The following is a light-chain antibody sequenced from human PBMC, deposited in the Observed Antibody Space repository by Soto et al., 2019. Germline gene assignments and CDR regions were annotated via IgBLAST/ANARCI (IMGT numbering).Light chain of an antibody. Sequence: QLELTQPSYASASLGSSVSLTCTLSSRHSFYDIAWHQQRPGTAPRYLMKVEGSGNYDKGSGIPERFSGSSSGADRYLTISNLRSEDEGDFYCESWDTNTRVFGGGTKLTVL. CDR2: VEGSGNY. J-gene: IGLJ3*02. CDR3: ESWDTNTRV. CDR1: SRHSFYD. V-gene: IGLV4-60*03.